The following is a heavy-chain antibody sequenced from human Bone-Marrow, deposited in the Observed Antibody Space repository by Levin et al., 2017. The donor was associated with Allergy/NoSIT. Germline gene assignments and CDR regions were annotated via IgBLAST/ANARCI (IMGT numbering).Heavy chain of an antibody. Sequence: SLKISCAASGFTFDDYAMHWVRQAPGKGLEWVSGISWNSGSIGYADSVKGRFTISRDNAKNSLYLQMNSLRAEDTALYYCAKGRDGSGSYSLHFDYWGQGTLVTVSS. CDR1: GFTFDDYA. D-gene: IGHD3-10*01. J-gene: IGHJ4*02. CDR3: AKGRDGSGSYSLHFDY. CDR2: ISWNSGSI. V-gene: IGHV3-9*01.